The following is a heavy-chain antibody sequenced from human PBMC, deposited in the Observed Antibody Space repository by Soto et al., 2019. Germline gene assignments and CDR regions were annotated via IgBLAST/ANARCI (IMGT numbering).Heavy chain of an antibody. CDR3: ARQAAAGKYYYAMDV. V-gene: IGHV5-51*01. J-gene: IGHJ6*02. CDR2: IYPGDSDT. D-gene: IGHD6-13*01. CDR1: GYNFSRYW. Sequence: PGESLKISCKGSGYNFSRYWIGLGGQMPGKGLEWMGIIYPGDSDTRYSPSFQGQVTISADKSINTTYLQWSSLKASDTAIYYCARQAAAGKYYYAMDVWGQGTTVTVSS.